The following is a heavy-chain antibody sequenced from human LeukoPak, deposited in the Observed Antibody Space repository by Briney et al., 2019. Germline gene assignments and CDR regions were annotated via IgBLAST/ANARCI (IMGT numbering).Heavy chain of an antibody. V-gene: IGHV3-48*02. CDR2: ITASGTAM. D-gene: IGHD1-26*01. J-gene: IGHJ4*02. CDR1: GFTFSSYS. Sequence: GGSLRLSCAASGFTFSSYSMNWVRQAPGKGLEWVSHITASGTAMFYADSVKGRFTISRDNAKNSLYLQMNSLRHEDTAVYYCASSGSYRFDYWGQGTLVTVSS. CDR3: ASSGSYRFDY.